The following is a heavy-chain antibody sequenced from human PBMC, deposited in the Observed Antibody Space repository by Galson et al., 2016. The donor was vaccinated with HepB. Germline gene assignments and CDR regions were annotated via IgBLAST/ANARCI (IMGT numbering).Heavy chain of an antibody. CDR3: ATGEQLERRPDMRTPLPHFDP. D-gene: IGHD1-1*01. V-gene: IGHV1-24*01. CDR2: FDPEDGET. J-gene: IGHJ5*02. CDR1: GYTLTELS. Sequence: SVKVSCKVSGYTLTELSMHWVRQAPGKGLEWMGGFDPEDGETIYAQKFQGRVTMTEDTSTDTAYLELSSLRSEDTAVYYCATGEQLERRPDMRTPLPHFDPWVQGTLVTVSS.